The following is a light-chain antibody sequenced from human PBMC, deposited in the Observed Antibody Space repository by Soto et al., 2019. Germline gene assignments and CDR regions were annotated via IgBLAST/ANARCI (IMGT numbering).Light chain of an antibody. CDR2: DTS. CDR3: QQYNDWFSIT. V-gene: IGKV3-15*01. J-gene: IGKJ5*01. CDR1: QSVSSK. Sequence: EIVMTQSPATLSVSPGERAALSCRASQSVSSKLAWYRQRPGQAPRLVIYDTSTRATGVPARFSGSGSGTEFTLTISSLQSADLGLYYCQQYNDWFSITFGQGTRLEIK.